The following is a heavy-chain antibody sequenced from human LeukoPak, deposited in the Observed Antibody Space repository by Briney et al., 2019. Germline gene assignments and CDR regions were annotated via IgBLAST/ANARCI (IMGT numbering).Heavy chain of an antibody. CDR1: GLTISDSW. J-gene: IGHJ4*02. CDR3: ARDAGWGRLDS. Sequence: PGGSLRLSCAASGLTISDSWIHWVRQVPGKGLMWVSRLASDENNRIYADSVKGRFTISRDNAKNTLFLQMNSLRVEDTGFYYCARDAGWGRLDSSGQGALVTVSS. CDR2: LASDENNR. V-gene: IGHV3-74*01. D-gene: IGHD3-16*01.